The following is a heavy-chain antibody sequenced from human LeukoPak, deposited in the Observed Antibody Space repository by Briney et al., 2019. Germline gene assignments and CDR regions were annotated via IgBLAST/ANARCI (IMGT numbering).Heavy chain of an antibody. Sequence: GGSLRLSCAASGFTFSDYYMSWIRQAPGKGLEWVSYISSSGSTTYYADSVKGRFTISRDNSKNTLYLQMNSLRAEDTALYYCARVHSSGWSYYFDYWGQGTLVTVSS. CDR1: GFTFSDYY. D-gene: IGHD6-19*01. V-gene: IGHV3-11*01. J-gene: IGHJ4*02. CDR3: ARVHSSGWSYYFDY. CDR2: ISSSGSTT.